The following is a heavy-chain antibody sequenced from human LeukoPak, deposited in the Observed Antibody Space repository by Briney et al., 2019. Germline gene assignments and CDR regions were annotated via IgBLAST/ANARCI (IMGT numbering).Heavy chain of an antibody. J-gene: IGHJ4*02. CDR3: ASKDFWSGYRH. D-gene: IGHD3-3*01. V-gene: IGHV3-21*01. CDR2: ISSSSSYI. Sequence: GGSLRLSCAASGFTFSSYSMNWVRQAPGKGLEWVSFISSSSSYIYYADSVKGRFTISRDNAKNSLYLQMNSLRAEDTAVYYCASKDFWSGYRHWGQGTLVTVSS. CDR1: GFTFSSYS.